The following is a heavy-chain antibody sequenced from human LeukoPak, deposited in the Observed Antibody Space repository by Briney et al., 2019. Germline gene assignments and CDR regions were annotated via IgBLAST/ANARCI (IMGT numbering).Heavy chain of an antibody. CDR3: ARDRKYYGSGSYFPDY. V-gene: IGHV1-18*04. CDR1: GYTFTSYG. J-gene: IGHJ4*02. CDR2: ISAYNGDT. Sequence: ASVKVSCKASGYTFTSYGISWVRQAPGQGLEWMGWISAYNGDTNYAPKLQGRVTMTTDTSTSTAYMELRSLRSDDTAVYYCARDRKYYGSGSYFPDYWGQGTLVTVSS. D-gene: IGHD3-10*01.